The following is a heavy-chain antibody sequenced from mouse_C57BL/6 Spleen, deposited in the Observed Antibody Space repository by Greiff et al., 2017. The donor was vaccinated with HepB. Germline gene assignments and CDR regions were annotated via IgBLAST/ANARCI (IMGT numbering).Heavy chain of an antibody. CDR3: ARWASGYSNYGAMDY. V-gene: IGHV1-18*01. D-gene: IGHD2-5*01. CDR2: INPNNGGT. Sequence: EVQLQQSGPELVKPGASVKIPCKASGYTFTDYNMDWVKQSHGKSLEWIGDINPNNGGTIYNQKFKGKATLTVDKSSSTAYMELRSLTSEDTAVYYCARWASGYSNYGAMDYWGQGTSVTVSS. J-gene: IGHJ4*01. CDR1: GYTFTDYN.